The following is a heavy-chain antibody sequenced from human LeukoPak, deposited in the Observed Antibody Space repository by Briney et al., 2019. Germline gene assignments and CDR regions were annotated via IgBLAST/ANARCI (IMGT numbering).Heavy chain of an antibody. D-gene: IGHD6-13*01. V-gene: IGHV4-59*01. CDR2: IYYSGST. Sequence: SETLSLTCTVSGGSISGYYWSWIRQPPGKGLEWIGYIYYSGSTNYNPSLKSRVTISVDTSKNQFSLSLSSVTAADTAVYYCARGSWSASGSRPFDYWGQGTLVTVSS. CDR1: GGSISGYY. CDR3: ARGSWSASGSRPFDY. J-gene: IGHJ4*02.